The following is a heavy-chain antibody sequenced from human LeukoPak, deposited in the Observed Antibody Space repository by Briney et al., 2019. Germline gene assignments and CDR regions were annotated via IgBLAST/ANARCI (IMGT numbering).Heavy chain of an antibody. J-gene: IGHJ1*01. CDR3: AKGESDYGDSGYFQH. Sequence: PGGSLRLSCAASGFTFSSYAMSWVRQAPGKGLEWVSAISGSGGSTYCADSVKGRFTISRDNSKNTLYLQMNSLRAEDTAVYYCAKGESDYGDSGYFQHWGQGTLVTVSS. D-gene: IGHD4-17*01. CDR2: ISGSGGST. CDR1: GFTFSSYA. V-gene: IGHV3-23*01.